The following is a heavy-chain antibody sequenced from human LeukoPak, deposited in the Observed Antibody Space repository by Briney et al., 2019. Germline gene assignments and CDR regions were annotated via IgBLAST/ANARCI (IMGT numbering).Heavy chain of an antibody. CDR1: GYTFASYY. V-gene: IGHV1-46*01. Sequence: ASVKVSCKASGYTFASYYMHWVRQAPGQGLEWMGIINPSGGSTSYAQKFQGRVTMTRDMSTSTVYMELSSLRSEDTAVYYCARAPGMVYYFDYWGQGTLVTVSS. CDR2: INPSGGST. D-gene: IGHD2-8*01. CDR3: ARAPGMVYYFDY. J-gene: IGHJ4*02.